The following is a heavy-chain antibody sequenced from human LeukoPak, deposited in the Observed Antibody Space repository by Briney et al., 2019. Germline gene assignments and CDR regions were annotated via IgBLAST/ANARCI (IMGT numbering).Heavy chain of an antibody. CDR3: ARPVPGVSPSGAIDF. V-gene: IGHV5-51*01. Sequence: GDSLKISCKASGYTFTNSWIGWVRQKPGRGLEWMGIIWPGGSDTRYSPSFQGQVTISADKSITTAYLQWSSLTASDTAMYYCARPVPGVSPSGAIDFWGQGTQVTVSS. CDR2: IWPGGSDT. J-gene: IGHJ4*02. CDR1: GYTFTNSW. D-gene: IGHD1-26*01.